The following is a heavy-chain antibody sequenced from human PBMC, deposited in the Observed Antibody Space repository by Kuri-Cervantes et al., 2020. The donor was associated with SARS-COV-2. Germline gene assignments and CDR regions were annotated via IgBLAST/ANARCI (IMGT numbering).Heavy chain of an antibody. D-gene: IGHD6-19*01. CDR2: INPNSGGT. Sequence: ASVKVSCKASGGTFSSYAVTWVRQAPGQGLEWMGWINPNSGGTNYTQRFQGRVTMTRDTSISTAYMELSRLRSDDTAVYYCARRGLAVAGRVWFDPWGQGTLVTVSS. J-gene: IGHJ5*02. CDR1: GGTFSSYA. CDR3: ARRGLAVAGRVWFDP. V-gene: IGHV1-2*02.